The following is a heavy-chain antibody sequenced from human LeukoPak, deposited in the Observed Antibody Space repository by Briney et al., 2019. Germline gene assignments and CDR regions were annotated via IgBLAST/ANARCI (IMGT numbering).Heavy chain of an antibody. CDR2: ISSSSSYI. CDR3: ARDMSGSFDY. CDR1: EFTFSRYW. V-gene: IGHV3-21*01. D-gene: IGHD1-26*01. Sequence: GGSLRLSCAAYEFTFSRYWMSWVRQAPGKGLEWVSSISSSSSYIYYADSVKGRFTISRVNAKNSLYLQMNSLRAEDTAVYYCARDMSGSFDYWGQGTLVTVSS. J-gene: IGHJ4*02.